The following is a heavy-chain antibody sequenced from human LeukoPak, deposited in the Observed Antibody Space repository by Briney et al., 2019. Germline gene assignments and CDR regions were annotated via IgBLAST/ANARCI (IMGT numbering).Heavy chain of an antibody. CDR1: GGSISSGSYY. D-gene: IGHD3-3*01. CDR2: IYTSGST. J-gene: IGHJ3*02. V-gene: IGHV4-61*02. CDR3: AREIYDFWSGSTFDI. Sequence: SQTLSLTCTVSGGSISSGSYYWSWIRQPAGKGLEWIGRIYTSGSTNYNPSLKSRVTISVDTSKNQFSLKLSSVTAADTAVYYCAREIYDFWSGSTFDIWGQGTMVTVSS.